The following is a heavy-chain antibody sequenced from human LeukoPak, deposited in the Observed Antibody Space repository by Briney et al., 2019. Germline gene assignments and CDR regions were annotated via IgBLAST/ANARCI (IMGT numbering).Heavy chain of an antibody. CDR1: GFTFSSYG. V-gene: IGHV3-30*18. J-gene: IGHJ4*02. D-gene: IGHD3-10*01. CDR2: ISYDGSNK. CDR3: AKGSVNHMVRGVIDY. Sequence: GGSLRLSCAASGFTFSSYGMHWVRQAPGKGLEWAAVISYDGSNKYYADSVKGRFTISRDNSKNTLYLQMNSLRAEDTAVYYCAKGSVNHMVRGVIDYWGQGILVTVSS.